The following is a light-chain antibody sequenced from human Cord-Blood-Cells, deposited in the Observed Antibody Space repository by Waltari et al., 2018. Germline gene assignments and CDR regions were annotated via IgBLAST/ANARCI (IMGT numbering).Light chain of an antibody. CDR1: SRDVGSYNL. CDR2: EGS. J-gene: IGLJ2*01. CDR3: CSYAGSRVV. Sequence: QSALTQPASVSGSPGQSITISCTGTSRDVGSYNLVSWYQQHPGKAPKLMIYEGSKRPPGVSNRCSGSKSGNTASLTISGLQAEDEADYYCCSYAGSRVVFGGGTKLTVL. V-gene: IGLV2-23*01.